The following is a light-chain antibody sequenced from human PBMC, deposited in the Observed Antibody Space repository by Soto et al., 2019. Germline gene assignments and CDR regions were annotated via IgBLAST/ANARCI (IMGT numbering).Light chain of an antibody. CDR1: HSVRNK. V-gene: IGKV3D-20*01. J-gene: IGKJ1*01. CDR2: DAS. CDR3: HQHGGSPET. Sequence: EIVMTQSPATLSVSPGERATLSCGATHSVRNKLAWYQQKPGQAPRLLIYDASNRATGIPDRFSGSGSGTEFILTISGLEPEDSGIYHCHQHGGSPETFGQGTKVDIK.